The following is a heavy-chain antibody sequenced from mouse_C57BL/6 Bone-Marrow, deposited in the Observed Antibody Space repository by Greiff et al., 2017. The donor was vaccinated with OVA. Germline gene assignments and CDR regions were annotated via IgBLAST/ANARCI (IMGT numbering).Heavy chain of an antibody. D-gene: IGHD1-1*01. CDR2: IHPNSGST. J-gene: IGHJ1*03. V-gene: IGHV1-64*01. CDR3: ARRRTYYYGSSPWYFDV. Sequence: QVQLQQPGAELVKPGASVKLSCKASGYTFTSYWMHWVKQSPGQGLEWIGMIHPNSGSTNYHEKFKSKAPLTVDKSSSTAYLQLSSLTSEDAAVYYGARRRTYYYGSSPWYFDVWGTGTTVTVSS. CDR1: GYTFTSYW.